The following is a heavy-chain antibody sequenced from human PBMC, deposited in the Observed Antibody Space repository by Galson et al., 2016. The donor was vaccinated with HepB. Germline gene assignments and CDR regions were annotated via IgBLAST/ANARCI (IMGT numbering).Heavy chain of an antibody. CDR2: INQDGSVK. Sequence: SLRLSCAASGFSFSSLWMSWVRQAPGKGPEWVAIINQDGSVKYYVDSVKGRFIVSRDNAKNSLYLQMDSLRVEDTAVYYCLRDTGRGSPDSWDQGTLVTVSS. J-gene: IGHJ4*02. V-gene: IGHV3-7*03. D-gene: IGHD1-14*01. CDR3: LRDTGRGSPDS. CDR1: GFSFSSLW.